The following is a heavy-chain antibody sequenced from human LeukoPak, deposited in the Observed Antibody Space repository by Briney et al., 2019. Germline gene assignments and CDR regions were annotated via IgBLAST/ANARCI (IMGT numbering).Heavy chain of an antibody. Sequence: GGSLRLSCAASGFTFSGSAMHWVRQASGKGLEWVGRIRSKANSYATAYAASVKGRFTISRDDSKNTAYLQMNSLKTEDTAVYYCTRPHYYDSSGYYWFDPWGQGTPVTVSS. V-gene: IGHV3-73*01. J-gene: IGHJ5*02. CDR3: TRPHYYDSSGYYWFDP. CDR1: GFTFSGSA. CDR2: IRSKANSYAT. D-gene: IGHD3-22*01.